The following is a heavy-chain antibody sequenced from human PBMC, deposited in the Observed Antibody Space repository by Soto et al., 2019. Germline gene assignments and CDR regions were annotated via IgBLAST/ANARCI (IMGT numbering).Heavy chain of an antibody. J-gene: IGHJ4*02. CDR3: ARDYCSGGSCYYFDY. CDR1: GFTFSSYA. V-gene: IGHV3-64*01. CDR2: ISSNGGST. D-gene: IGHD2-15*01. Sequence: LSLTCAASGFTFSSYAMHWVRQAPGKGLEYVSAISSNGGSTYYANSVKGRFTISRDNSKNTLYLQMGSLRAEDMAVYYCARDYCSGGSCYYFDYWGQGTLVTVSS.